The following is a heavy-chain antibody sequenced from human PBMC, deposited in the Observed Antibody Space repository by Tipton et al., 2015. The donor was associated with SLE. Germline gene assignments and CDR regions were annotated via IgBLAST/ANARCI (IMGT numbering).Heavy chain of an antibody. CDR1: GFTFSSYW. J-gene: IGHJ6*02. CDR2: INSDGSST. CDR3: ARDIGIAVSGSPYGMDV. D-gene: IGHD6-19*01. V-gene: IGHV3-74*01. Sequence: SGAASGFTFSSYWMHWVRQAPGKGLVWVSRINSDGSSTSYADSVKGRFTISRDNAKNTLYLQMNSLRAEDTAVYYCARDIGIAVSGSPYGMDVWGQGPTLTVSS.